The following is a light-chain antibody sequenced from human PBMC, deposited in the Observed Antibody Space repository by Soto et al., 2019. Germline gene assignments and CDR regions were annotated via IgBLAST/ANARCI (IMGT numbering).Light chain of an antibody. CDR3: QQYGDSSWT. J-gene: IGKJ1*01. CDR1: QSVGSNY. Sequence: IVLTQSPGNLSLSPGERATLSCRASQSVGSNYLAWYQQKPGQAPRIVIFGASSRATGIPDRFSVSGSGTDLTLTISGLEPEDVAVYYCQQYGDSSWTFGQGTKVDI. V-gene: IGKV3-20*01. CDR2: GAS.